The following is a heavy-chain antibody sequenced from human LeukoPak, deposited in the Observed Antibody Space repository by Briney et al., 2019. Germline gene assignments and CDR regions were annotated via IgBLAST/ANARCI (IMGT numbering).Heavy chain of an antibody. J-gene: IGHJ4*02. Sequence: GASVKVSCKASGYTFIDYYIQWVRQAPGQGLEWMGWINPNSGGTHYAQKFQGRVTMTRYTSISTAYMELSRLRSDDTAVYYCARVLPGYCSGGSCSNSPFDYWGQGTLVTVSS. CDR3: ARVLPGYCSGGSCSNSPFDY. CDR2: INPNSGGT. CDR1: GYTFIDYY. D-gene: IGHD2-15*01. V-gene: IGHV1-2*02.